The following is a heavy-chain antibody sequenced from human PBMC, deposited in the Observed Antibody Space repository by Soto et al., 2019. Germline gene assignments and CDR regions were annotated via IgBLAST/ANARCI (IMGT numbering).Heavy chain of an antibody. Sequence: GESLKISCKGSGYTFTSNWIGWVRQVPDKGLEWMGIIHPGDSETRYSPSFEGQVTISADKSISTVYLQWSSLKASDTAMYYCARGAGTTIYCYYYGMDVWGQGTTVTVSS. CDR1: GYTFTSNW. V-gene: IGHV5-51*01. CDR2: IHPGDSET. D-gene: IGHD1-7*01. J-gene: IGHJ6*02. CDR3: ARGAGTTIYCYYYGMDV.